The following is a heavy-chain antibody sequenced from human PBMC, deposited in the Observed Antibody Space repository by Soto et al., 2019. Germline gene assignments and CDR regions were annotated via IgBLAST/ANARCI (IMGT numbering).Heavy chain of an antibody. Sequence: QVQLVQSGAEVKKPGSSVKVSCKDSGGTFSTYSMFWVRQAPGQGLEWMGRIIPILGIANYAQKFQGRVTITADKSTSTAYRDLSSLRSEYPALYFCTIGSWSGAVFVILGQGTMVTVSS. CDR3: TIGSWSGAVFVI. CDR2: IIPILGIA. V-gene: IGHV1-69*02. D-gene: IGHD6-19*01. CDR1: GGTFSTYS. J-gene: IGHJ3*02.